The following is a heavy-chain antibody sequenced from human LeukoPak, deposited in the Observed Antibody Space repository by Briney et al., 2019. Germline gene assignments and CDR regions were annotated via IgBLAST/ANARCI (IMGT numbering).Heavy chain of an antibody. CDR1: GFTFSSYA. CDR2: ISYDGSNK. CDR3: ASLSTSVPAATTSEGPYGMDV. V-gene: IGHV3-30*04. D-gene: IGHD2-2*01. J-gene: IGHJ6*04. Sequence: GGSLRLSCAASGFTFSSYAMHWVRQAPGKGLEWVAVISYDGSNKYYADSVKGRFTISRDNSKNTLYLQMNSLRAEDTAVYYRASLSTSVPAATTSEGPYGMDVWGKGTTVTVSS.